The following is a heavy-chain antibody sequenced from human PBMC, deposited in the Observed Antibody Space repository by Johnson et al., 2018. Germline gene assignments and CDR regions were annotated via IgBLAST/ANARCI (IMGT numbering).Heavy chain of an antibody. Sequence: QLVESGAEVKKPGSSVKVSCKASGGTFSSYAISWVRQAPGQGLEWMGGLIPIFGTANYAQKFQGRVTIPADESTSTDYMELSSLRSEDPAVYYCYSGSYYRDAFDIWGQGTMVTVSS. CDR2: LIPIFGTA. D-gene: IGHD1-26*01. CDR1: GGTFSSYA. CDR3: YSGSYYRDAFDI. J-gene: IGHJ3*02. V-gene: IGHV1-69*01.